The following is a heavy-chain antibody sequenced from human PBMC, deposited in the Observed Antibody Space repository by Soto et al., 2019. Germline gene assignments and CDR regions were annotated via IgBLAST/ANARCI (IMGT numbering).Heavy chain of an antibody. CDR1: GFSLRNARMG. CDR2: ILSSDEK. J-gene: IGHJ6*03. V-gene: IGHV2-26*01. D-gene: IGHD3-22*01. CDR3: ARMLAVNYYYSYVDV. Sequence: QVTLKESGPVLMKPTETLTLTCTVSGFSLRNARMGVSWIRQPPGKGLEWLAHILSSDEKSYNTSLKGRLTLSKDTSKSQVVLVMTDMDPVDTATYFCARMLAVNYYYSYVDVWGEGPTVTVSS.